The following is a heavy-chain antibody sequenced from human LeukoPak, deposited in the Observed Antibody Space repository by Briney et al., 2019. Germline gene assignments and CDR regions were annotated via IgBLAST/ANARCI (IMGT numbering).Heavy chain of an antibody. CDR3: VTYCSGGSCEDAFDI. CDR1: GFTFSSYG. Sequence: GGSLRLSCAASGFTFSSYGMHWVRQAPGKGLEWVAVIWYDGSNKYYADSVKGRFTISRDNSKNTLYLQMNSLRAEDTAVYYCVTYCSGGSCEDAFDIWGQGTMVTVSS. V-gene: IGHV3-33*01. CDR2: IWYDGSNK. D-gene: IGHD2-15*01. J-gene: IGHJ3*02.